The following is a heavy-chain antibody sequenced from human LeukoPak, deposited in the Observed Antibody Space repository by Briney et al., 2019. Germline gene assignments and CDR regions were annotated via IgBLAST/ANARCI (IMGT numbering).Heavy chain of an antibody. D-gene: IGHD5-12*01. CDR1: GGSINTYY. Sequence: SETLSLTCTVSGGSINTYYWSWIRQPPGKGLEWIGYIYYSGNTNYNPSLKSRVTISVDPSKNQFSLKLSSVTAADTAVYYCARDIVATIMVFDYWGQGTLVTVSS. V-gene: IGHV4-59*12. J-gene: IGHJ4*02. CDR2: IYYSGNT. CDR3: ARDIVATIMVFDY.